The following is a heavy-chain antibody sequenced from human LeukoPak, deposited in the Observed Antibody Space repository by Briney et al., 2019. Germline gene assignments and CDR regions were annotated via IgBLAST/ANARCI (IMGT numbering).Heavy chain of an antibody. D-gene: IGHD3-22*01. J-gene: IGHJ4*02. Sequence: PSETLSLTCTVSGGSISSYYWSWIRQPAGKGREWIGRIYTSGSTNYNPSLKSRVTMSVDTSKNQFSLKLSSVTAVHTAVYYCAGEYYYESSGCYDYWGQGTLVTVSS. V-gene: IGHV4-4*07. CDR1: GGSISSYY. CDR3: AGEYYYESSGCYDY. CDR2: IYTSGST.